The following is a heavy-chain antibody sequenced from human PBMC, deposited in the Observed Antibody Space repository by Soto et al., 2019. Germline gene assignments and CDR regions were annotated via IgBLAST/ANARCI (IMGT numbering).Heavy chain of an antibody. CDR3: ARMATFGSLNWFDP. CDR1: GYSFTNND. CDR2: MNPGSGDT. J-gene: IGHJ5*02. Sequence: ASVKVSCKASGYSFTNNDVTWVRQATGQGLEWMGWMNPGSGDTGYAQKFQGRVTMTRDISIATAYMELSSLRSDDTAIYYCARMATFGSLNWFDPWGQGTLVTSPQ. V-gene: IGHV1-8*01. D-gene: IGHD3-16*01.